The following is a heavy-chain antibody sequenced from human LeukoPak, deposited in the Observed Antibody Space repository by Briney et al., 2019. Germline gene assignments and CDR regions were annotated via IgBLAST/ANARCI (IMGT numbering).Heavy chain of an antibody. V-gene: IGHV4-59*08. CDR3: ARQGPPTTAVPTRPNPFAY. Sequence: PSETLSLTCTFSGCSISRSDWSWIRQPPGKGLEWIGYIYYSGSTSYNPSLKSRVTISVDTSKNQFSLKLNSVTAADTAVYYCARQGPPTTAVPTRPNPFAYWGQGTLVTVSS. J-gene: IGHJ4*02. CDR2: IYYSGST. CDR1: GCSISRSD. D-gene: IGHD4-11*01.